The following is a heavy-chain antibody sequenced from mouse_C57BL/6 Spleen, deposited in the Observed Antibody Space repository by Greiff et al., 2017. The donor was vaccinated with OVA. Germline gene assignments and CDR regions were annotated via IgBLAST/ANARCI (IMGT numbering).Heavy chain of an antibody. V-gene: IGHV1-53*01. CDR2: INPSNGGT. D-gene: IGHD2-2*01. J-gene: IGHJ1*03. CDR1: GYTFTSYW. Sequence: QVQLQQPGTELVKPGASVKLSCKASGYTFTSYWMHWVKQRPGQGLEWIGNINPSNGGTNYNEKFKSKATLTVDKSSSTAYMQLSSLTSEDSAVYYCAREGGIWLRLGWYFDVWGTGTTVTVSS. CDR3: AREGGIWLRLGWYFDV.